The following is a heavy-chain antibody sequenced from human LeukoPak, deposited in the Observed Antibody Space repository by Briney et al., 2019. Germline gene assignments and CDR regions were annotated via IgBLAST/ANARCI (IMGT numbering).Heavy chain of an antibody. J-gene: IGHJ4*02. CDR3: ARGQKYRNGYTVTELGSGYFDY. V-gene: IGHV4-61*02. CDR2: IYTSGST. Sequence: SETLSLTCTVSGGSVSSGSNYWNWIRQPAGKGLEWIGRIYTSGSTNYNPSLKSRVTISVDTSKNQFSLKVSSVTAADTAVYYCARGQKYRNGYTVTELGSGYFDYWGQGTLVTVSS. D-gene: IGHD5-18*01. CDR1: GGSVSSGSNY.